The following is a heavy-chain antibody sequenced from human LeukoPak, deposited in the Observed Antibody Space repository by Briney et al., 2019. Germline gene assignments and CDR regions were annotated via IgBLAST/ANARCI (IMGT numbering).Heavy chain of an antibody. CDR2: IGGRGGDT. D-gene: IGHD5-18*01. Sequence: PGGSLRLSCAASGFTFSTFAMNWVRQAPGKGLEWVSVIGGRGGDTDYADSVKGRFTISRDNSKNTLYLQMNSLRAEDTAVYYCAKGGYTYGLFDYWGQGTLVTVSS. V-gene: IGHV3-23*01. CDR1: GFTFSTFA. J-gene: IGHJ4*02. CDR3: AKGGYTYGLFDY.